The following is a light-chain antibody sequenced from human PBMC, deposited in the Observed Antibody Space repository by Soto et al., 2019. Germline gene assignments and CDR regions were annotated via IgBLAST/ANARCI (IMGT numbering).Light chain of an antibody. J-gene: IGLJ2*01. V-gene: IGLV2-14*01. CDR2: DVS. CDR3: SSYPSSSTLGVV. CDR1: SSDVGGYNY. Sequence: QSALTQPASVSGSPGQSITISCTGTSSDVGGYNYVSWYQQHPGKAPKLMIYDVSNRPSGVSNRFSGSKSGNTASLTISGPPAEDESEDYCSSYPSSSTLGVVFGGGTKLSVL.